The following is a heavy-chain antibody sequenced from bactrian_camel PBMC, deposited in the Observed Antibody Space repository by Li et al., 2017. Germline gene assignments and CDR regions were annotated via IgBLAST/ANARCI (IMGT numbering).Heavy chain of an antibody. CDR3: AARPQLFDVFCGPSQFNAYRY. V-gene: IGHV3S53*01. J-gene: IGHJ4*01. CDR1: TYDISMRC. CDR2: FDQNGIT. Sequence: HVQLVESGGGSVQAGGSLRLSCAASTYDISMRCMAWFRQAAGKEREGVATFDQNGITTYADSVKGRFTISKDLTENTLTLQMNSLEPEDTAMYCCAARPQLFDVFCGPSQFNAYRYWGQGTQVTVS.